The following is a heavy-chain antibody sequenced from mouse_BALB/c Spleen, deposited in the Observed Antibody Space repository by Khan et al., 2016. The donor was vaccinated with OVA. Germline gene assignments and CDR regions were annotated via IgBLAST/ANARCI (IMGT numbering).Heavy chain of an antibody. Sequence: EVELVESGGGLVQPGGSLRLSCATSGFTFTDYYMTWVRQPPGEALEWLGFIAKKADGYRTEYSASVKGRFTISRDTAQIILYRQMTDLRAEDSATYYCARDQVGSYFDYWGQGTTLTVSS. CDR3: ARDQVGSYFDY. V-gene: IGHV7-3*02. CDR1: GFTFTDYY. J-gene: IGHJ2*01. D-gene: IGHD4-1*02. CDR2: IAKKADGYRT.